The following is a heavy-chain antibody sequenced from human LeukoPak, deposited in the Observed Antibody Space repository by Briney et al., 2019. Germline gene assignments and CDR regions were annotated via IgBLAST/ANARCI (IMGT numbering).Heavy chain of an antibody. CDR2: IIPILGIA. J-gene: IGHJ4*02. D-gene: IGHD5-24*01. CDR3: ARVWRDGYNSYFDY. Sequence: SVKVSCKASGGTFSSYTISWVRQAPGQGLEWMGRIIPILGIANYAQKFQGRVTITADKSTSTAYMELSSLRSEDTAVYYCARVWRDGYNSYFDYWRQGTLVTVSS. CDR1: GGTFSSYT. V-gene: IGHV1-69*02.